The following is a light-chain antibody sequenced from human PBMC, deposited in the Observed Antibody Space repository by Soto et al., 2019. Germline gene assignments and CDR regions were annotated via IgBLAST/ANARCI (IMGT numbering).Light chain of an antibody. J-gene: IGKJ5*01. Sequence: DIQMTQSPSSLSASVGDRVTITCRASQSISSYLNWYQQKPGKAPKLLIYAASSLQSGVPSRFSGSGSGTDFTLTICRLQPEDFATYYCQQSYSTLSTFGQGTRLEIK. CDR3: QQSYSTLST. CDR2: AAS. V-gene: IGKV1-39*01. CDR1: QSISSY.